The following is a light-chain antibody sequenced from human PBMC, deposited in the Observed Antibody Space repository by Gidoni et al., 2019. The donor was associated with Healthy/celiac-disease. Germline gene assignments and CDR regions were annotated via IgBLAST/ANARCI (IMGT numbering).Light chain of an antibody. Sequence: EIVMTQSPATLSVSPGERATLSCRASQSVSSNLAWYQQKPGQSPRLLIYGASTRATGIPARFSCSGSGTEFTLTLSSLQSEDFAVYYCQQYNNWPQTFGQXTKLEIK. CDR1: QSVSSN. V-gene: IGKV3-15*01. CDR3: QQYNNWPQT. J-gene: IGKJ2*01. CDR2: GAS.